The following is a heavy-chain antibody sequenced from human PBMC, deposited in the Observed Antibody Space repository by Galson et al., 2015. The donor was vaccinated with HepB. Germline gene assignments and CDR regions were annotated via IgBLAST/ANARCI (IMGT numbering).Heavy chain of an antibody. Sequence: SVKVSCKASGGTFSSYAISWVRQAPGQGLEWMGGIIPILGIANYAQKFQGRVTITADKSTSTAYMELSSLRSEDTAVYYCARMGAARRPIPLAYYYYYMDVWGKGTTVTVSS. J-gene: IGHJ6*03. D-gene: IGHD6-6*01. V-gene: IGHV1-69*10. CDR2: IIPILGIA. CDR1: GGTFSSYA. CDR3: ARMGAARRPIPLAYYYYYMDV.